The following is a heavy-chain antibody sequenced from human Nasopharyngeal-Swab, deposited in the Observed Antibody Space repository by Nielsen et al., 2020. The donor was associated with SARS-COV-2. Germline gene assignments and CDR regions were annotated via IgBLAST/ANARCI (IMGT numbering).Heavy chain of an antibody. J-gene: IGHJ6*03. CDR3: ARVHCRRSSCSAPDYYYYYMDV. Sequence: GGSLRLSCAASGFTLSSYSMNWVRQAPGKGLEWVSSISSSSSYIFYADSVKGRFTISRDNAKNSLYLQMNSLRVEDTAVYYCARVHCRRSSCSAPDYYYYYMDVWVKGTTVTVSS. V-gene: IGHV3-21*01. D-gene: IGHD2-2*01. CDR1: GFTLSSYS. CDR2: ISSSSSYI.